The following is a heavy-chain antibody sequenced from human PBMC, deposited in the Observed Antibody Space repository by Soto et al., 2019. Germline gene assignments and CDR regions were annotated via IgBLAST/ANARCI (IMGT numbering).Heavy chain of an antibody. Sequence: SVSNAWMNWVRQAPGKGLVWVGRIKSKTDGGTTDYAAPVKGRFTISRDDSKNTLYLQMNSLKTEDTAVYYCTTGSDNWNDVNLDYWGQGTLVTVSS. CDR2: IKSKTDGGTT. CDR3: TTGSDNWNDVNLDY. V-gene: IGHV3-15*07. CDR1: SVSNAW. D-gene: IGHD1-20*01. J-gene: IGHJ4*02.